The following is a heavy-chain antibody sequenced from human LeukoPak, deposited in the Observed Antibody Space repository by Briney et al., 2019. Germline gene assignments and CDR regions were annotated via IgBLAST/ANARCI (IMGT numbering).Heavy chain of an antibody. CDR3: AKQSITIFGVAPVDY. CDR2: IRYDGSNK. Sequence: GGSLRLSCAASGFTFSSYGMHWVRQAPGKGLEWVAFIRYDGSNKYYADSVKGRFTISRDNSKNTLSLQMNSLRAEDTAVYYCAKQSITIFGVAPVDYWGQGTLVTVSS. CDR1: GFTFSSYG. J-gene: IGHJ4*02. D-gene: IGHD3-3*01. V-gene: IGHV3-30*02.